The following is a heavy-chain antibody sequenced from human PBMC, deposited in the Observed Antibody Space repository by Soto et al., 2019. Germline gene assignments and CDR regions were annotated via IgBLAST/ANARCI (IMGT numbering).Heavy chain of an antibody. J-gene: IGHJ3*02. CDR3: ARDHGAFDI. Sequence: QVQLVESGGGVVQPGRSLRLSCAASGFTFSSYAMHWVRQAPGKGLEWVAVISYDGSNKYYADSVKGRFTISRDNSKNALYMPMNSLRAEDTALYYCARDHGAFDIWGQGTMVTVSS. CDR2: ISYDGSNK. CDR1: GFTFSSYA. V-gene: IGHV3-30-3*01.